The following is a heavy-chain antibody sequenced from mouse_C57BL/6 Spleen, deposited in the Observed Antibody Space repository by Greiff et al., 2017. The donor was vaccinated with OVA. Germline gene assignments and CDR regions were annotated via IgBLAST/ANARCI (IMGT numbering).Heavy chain of an antibody. CDR1: GYTFTSYW. CDR3: ARKRGTGVFAY. CDR2: IDPSDSYT. V-gene: IGHV1-69*01. J-gene: IGHJ3*01. D-gene: IGHD4-1*01. Sequence: QVQLQQPGAELVMPGASVKLSCKASGYTFTSYWMHWVKQRPGQGLEWIGEIDPSDSYTNYNQKFKGKSTLTVDKSSSTAYMQLSSLTSEDSAVYYCARKRGTGVFAYWGQGTLVTVSA.